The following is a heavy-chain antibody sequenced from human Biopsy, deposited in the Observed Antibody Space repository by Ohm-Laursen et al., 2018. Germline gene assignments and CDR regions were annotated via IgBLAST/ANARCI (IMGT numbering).Heavy chain of an antibody. CDR1: GFTFSNFG. D-gene: IGHD4-17*01. CDR2: IWYDGSIK. V-gene: IGHV3-33*01. CDR3: ASDLNGDPSAFDY. J-gene: IGHJ4*02. Sequence: SLRLSCAASGFTFSNFGIHWVRQAPGQGLEWVAVIWYDGSIKYYADSVKGRFTISRDDSKNTLFLQMNSLRAADTAIYYCASDLNGDPSAFDYWGQGTPVTVSS.